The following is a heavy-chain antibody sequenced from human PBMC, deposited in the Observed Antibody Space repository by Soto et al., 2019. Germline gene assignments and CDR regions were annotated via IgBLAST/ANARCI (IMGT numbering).Heavy chain of an antibody. CDR1: GSRFTSYG. CDR3: AMVDVYVTPSPQDV. V-gene: IGHV1-18*01. D-gene: IGHD3-16*01. J-gene: IGHJ6*02. CDR2: INAYNGNT. Sequence: QVQLVQSGAEVKNPGASVKVSCKASGSRFTSYGIGWVRQAPGQGLEWMGWINAYNGNTNYAQNLQGRVTLTTDTSTSTAYMELRSLRSNDTAVYYCAMVDVYVTPSPQDVWGQGTTVTASS.